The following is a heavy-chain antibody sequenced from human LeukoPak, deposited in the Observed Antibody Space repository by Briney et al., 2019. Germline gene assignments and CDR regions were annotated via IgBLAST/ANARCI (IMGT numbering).Heavy chain of an antibody. Sequence: GGSLRLSCAASGFSFGTYGMSWVRPVPGKGLEWVSGINWNGASTVYADSVKGRFTISRDNDKNSLYLQMNSLRAEDTALYYCARGPSGSYYFEDWGQGTLVTVSS. CDR2: INWNGAST. J-gene: IGHJ4*02. D-gene: IGHD6-19*01. V-gene: IGHV3-20*04. CDR3: ARGPSGSYYFED. CDR1: GFSFGTYG.